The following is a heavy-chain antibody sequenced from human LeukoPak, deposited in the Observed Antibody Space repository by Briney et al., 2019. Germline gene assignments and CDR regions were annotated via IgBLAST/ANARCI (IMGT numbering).Heavy chain of an antibody. D-gene: IGHD2-21*01. V-gene: IGHV3-48*01. CDR3: ARYSSPYYFDY. CDR1: GFTFSSHN. CDR2: ISSGSSTI. J-gene: IGHJ4*02. Sequence: GGSLRLSCAASGFTFSSHNMNWVRQAPGKGLEWVSYISSGSSTIYYADSVKGRFTISRDNVKNSLYLQMNSLRAEDTAVYYWARYSSPYYFDYWGQGTLLTVSS.